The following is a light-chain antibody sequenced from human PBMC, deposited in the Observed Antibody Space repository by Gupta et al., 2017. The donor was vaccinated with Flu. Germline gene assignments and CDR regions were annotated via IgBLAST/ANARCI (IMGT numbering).Light chain of an antibody. CDR3: SAWDSSLDVWV. V-gene: IGLV10-54*04. CDR2: RDN. Sequence: QAGLTQPPSVPTGLRQTATLTCSGNSNNVGDQGAAWLQQHQGHPPQLLSYRDNNRPSGISEVFSASRSGNTASLTITGLQPEDEADYYCSAWDSSLDVWVFGGGTKVTVL. CDR1: SNNVGDQG. J-gene: IGLJ3*02.